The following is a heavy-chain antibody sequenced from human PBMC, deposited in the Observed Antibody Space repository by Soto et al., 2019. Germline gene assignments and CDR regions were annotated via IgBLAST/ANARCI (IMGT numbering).Heavy chain of an antibody. CDR2: IYHSGST. D-gene: IGHD6-13*01. CDR3: ARVGSRFDP. Sequence: SETLSLTCAVSGYSISSGYYWGWIRQPPGKGLEWIGSIYHSGSTYYNPSLKSRVTISVDTSKNQFSLKLSSVTAADTAVYYCARVGSRFDPWGQGTLVTVSS. V-gene: IGHV4-38-2*01. J-gene: IGHJ5*02. CDR1: GYSISSGYY.